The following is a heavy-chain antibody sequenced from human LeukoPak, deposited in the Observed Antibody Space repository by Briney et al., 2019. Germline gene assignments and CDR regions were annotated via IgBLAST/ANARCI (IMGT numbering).Heavy chain of an antibody. J-gene: IGHJ4*02. CDR1: GGSFSGYY. V-gene: IGHV4-34*01. CDR3: ARGVAVVRGVPRSYYFDY. CDR2: INHSGST. Sequence: SETLSLTCAVYGGSFSGYYWSWIRQPPGKGLEWIGEINHSGSTNYNPSLKSRVTISVDTSKNQFSLKLSSVTAADTAVYYCARGVAVVRGVPRSYYFDYWGQGTLVTVSS. D-gene: IGHD3-10*01.